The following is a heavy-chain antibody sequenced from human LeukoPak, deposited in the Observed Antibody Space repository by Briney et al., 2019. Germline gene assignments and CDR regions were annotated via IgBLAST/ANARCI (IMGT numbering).Heavy chain of an antibody. Sequence: PGVSLRLSCAASGFTVSSNYMSWVRQAPGKGLEWVSVIYSGGSTYYADSVKGRFTISRDNSKNTLYLQMNSLRAEDTAVYYCAAITMVRGWVFDYWGQGTLVTVPS. CDR1: GFTVSSNY. CDR3: AAITMVRGWVFDY. V-gene: IGHV3-66*01. CDR2: IYSGGST. J-gene: IGHJ4*02. D-gene: IGHD3-10*01.